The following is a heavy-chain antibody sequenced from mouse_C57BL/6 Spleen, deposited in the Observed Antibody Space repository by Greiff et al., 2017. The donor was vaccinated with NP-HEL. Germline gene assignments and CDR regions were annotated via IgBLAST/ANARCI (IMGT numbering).Heavy chain of an antibody. V-gene: IGHV1-22*01. CDR2: INPNNGGT. J-gene: IGHJ2*01. CDR1: GYTFTDYN. D-gene: IGHD4-1*01. CDR3: ANQRRTGAGVFDY. Sequence: VQLQQSGPELVKPGASVKMSCKASGYTFTDYNMHWVKQSHGKSLEWIGYINPNNGGTSYNQKFKGKATLTVNKSSSTAYMELRSLTSEDSAVYYCANQRRTGAGVFDYWGQGTTLTVSS.